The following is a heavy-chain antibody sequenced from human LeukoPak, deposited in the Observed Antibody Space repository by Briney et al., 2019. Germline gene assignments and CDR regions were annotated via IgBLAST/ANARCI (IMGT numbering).Heavy chain of an antibody. J-gene: IGHJ4*02. D-gene: IGHD6-19*01. Sequence: GGSLRLSCATSGFIFSRYWMSWVRQAPGKGLEWVGFIRSKAYGGTTEYAASVKGRFTISRDDSKSIAYLQMNSLKTEDTAVYYCTRGSIAVARGPFDYWGQGTLVTVSS. CDR3: TRGSIAVARGPFDY. CDR2: IRSKAYGGTT. V-gene: IGHV3-49*04. CDR1: GFIFSRYW.